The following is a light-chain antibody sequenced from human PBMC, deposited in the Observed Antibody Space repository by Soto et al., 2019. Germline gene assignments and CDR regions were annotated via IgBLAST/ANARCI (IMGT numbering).Light chain of an antibody. V-gene: IGKV3-11*01. J-gene: IGKJ4*02. CDR1: QSVSSY. CDR2: DAS. CDR3: QKCSTWYQNLT. Sequence: IVLTQSPATLSLSPGERATLSCRASQSVSSYLAWYQQKPGQAPRLLLYDASNRATGIPARFSGSGSGTDFSLTICSLDPEDFALHYCQKCSTWYQNLTFGGGNTVDI.